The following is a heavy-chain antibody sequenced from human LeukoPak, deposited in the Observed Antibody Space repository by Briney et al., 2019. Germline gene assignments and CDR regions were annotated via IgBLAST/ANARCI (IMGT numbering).Heavy chain of an antibody. CDR3: ARAPGYYDSSGYSFNWFDP. Sequence: SETLSLTCTVSGGSISSDSYYWAWIRQPPGKGLEWIASIYYSGSTYYNPSLKSRVTISVDTSRNQFSLKLSSVTAADTAVYYCARAPGYYDSSGYSFNWFDPWGQGTLVTVSS. J-gene: IGHJ5*02. V-gene: IGHV4-39*07. CDR2: IYYSGST. D-gene: IGHD3-22*01. CDR1: GGSISSDSYY.